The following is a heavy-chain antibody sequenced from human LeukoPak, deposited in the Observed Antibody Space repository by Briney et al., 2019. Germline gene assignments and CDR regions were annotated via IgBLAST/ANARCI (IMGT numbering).Heavy chain of an antibody. J-gene: IGHJ6*02. CDR1: GFTFSSYA. Sequence: GGSLRLSCAASGFTFSSYAMSWVRQAPGKGLEWVSAISGSGGSTYYADSVKGRFIISRDNSKNTLYLQMNSLRAEDTAVYYCAKDRSSSWPTGRYYYGMDVWGQGTTVTVSS. V-gene: IGHV3-23*01. CDR3: AKDRSSSWPTGRYYYGMDV. CDR2: ISGSGGST. D-gene: IGHD6-13*01.